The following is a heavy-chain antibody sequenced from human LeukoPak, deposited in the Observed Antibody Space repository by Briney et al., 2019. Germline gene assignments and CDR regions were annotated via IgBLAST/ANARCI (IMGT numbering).Heavy chain of an antibody. Sequence: PSETLSLTCTVSGGPISRGGYYWSWIRQPPGKGLEWIGYIYYSGSTNYNPSLKSRVTISVDTSKNQFSLRLSSVTAADTAVYYCARAPYYDFWSGYSIDYWGQGTLVTVSS. J-gene: IGHJ4*02. D-gene: IGHD3-3*01. CDR3: ARAPYYDFWSGYSIDY. V-gene: IGHV4-61*08. CDR1: GGPISRGGYY. CDR2: IYYSGST.